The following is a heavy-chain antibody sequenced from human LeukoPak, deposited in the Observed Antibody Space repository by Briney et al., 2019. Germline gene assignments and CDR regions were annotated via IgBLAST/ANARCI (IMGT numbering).Heavy chain of an antibody. CDR2: IYHSGST. J-gene: IGHJ4*02. V-gene: IGHV4-30-2*01. CDR1: GGSISSGGYY. CDR3: AREGKLTGYFGGLGFNY. Sequence: SETLSLTCTVSGGSISSGGYYWSWIRQPPGKGLEWIGYIYHSGSTYYNPSLKSRVTISVDRSKNQFSLNLTSVTAADTAVYYCAREGKLTGYFGGLGFNYWGQGILVTVSS. D-gene: IGHD6-19*01.